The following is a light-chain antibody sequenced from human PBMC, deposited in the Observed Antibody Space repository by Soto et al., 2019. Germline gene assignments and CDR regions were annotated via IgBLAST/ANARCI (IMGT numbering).Light chain of an antibody. V-gene: IGKV3-20*01. CDR1: QNINNTY. Sequence: EIVLTQSPGTLSLSPGERATLSCRASQNINNTYSAWYQQRPGQTPRLLIYGVSNRATGIPDRFSGSGSGTDFTLTISRLEFEDFAVYYCPQYGDSSWTFGQGTKVEIK. CDR2: GVS. J-gene: IGKJ1*01. CDR3: PQYGDSSWT.